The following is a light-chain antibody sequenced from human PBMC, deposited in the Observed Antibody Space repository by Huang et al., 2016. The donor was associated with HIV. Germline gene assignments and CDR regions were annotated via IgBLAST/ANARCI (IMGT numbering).Light chain of an antibody. CDR1: RTVSTN. J-gene: IGKJ4*01. CDR3: HQYNNWLLS. Sequence: IVMTQFPATLSVSPGERVTLSCRANRTVSTNLAWYQQRPGQAPRRLIYGSSTRAPGIPARFSGSGSGTDFSLTISSLQSEDFALYYCHQYNNWLLSFGGGTRVDI. V-gene: IGKV3-15*01. CDR2: GSS.